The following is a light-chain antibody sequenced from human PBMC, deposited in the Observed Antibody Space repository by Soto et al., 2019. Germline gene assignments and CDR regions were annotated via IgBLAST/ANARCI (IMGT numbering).Light chain of an antibody. J-gene: IGKJ5*01. CDR1: QDISNY. CDR3: QQYDDFPLT. CDR2: DAA. V-gene: IGKV1-33*01. Sequence: DIAMTQSPSSLSASVGDRVTITCQTSQDISNYLNWYQQKTGRAPKLLIYDAANLESGVSSRFSGSRSGTGFSLTINCLRPDDFATYYCQQYDDFPLTFGQGTRLE.